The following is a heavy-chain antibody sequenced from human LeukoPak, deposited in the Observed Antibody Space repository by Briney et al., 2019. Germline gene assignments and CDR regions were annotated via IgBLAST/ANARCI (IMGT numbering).Heavy chain of an antibody. J-gene: IGHJ4*02. Sequence: SETLSLTCAVYGGSFSGYYWSWIRQPPGKGLEWIGEINHSGSTNYNPSLKSRVTISVDTSKNQFSLKLSSVTAADTAVYYCARGALLKYGSGSYYNPFDYWGQGTLVTVSS. V-gene: IGHV4-34*01. CDR2: INHSGST. D-gene: IGHD3-10*01. CDR3: ARGALLKYGSGSYYNPFDY. CDR1: GGSFSGYY.